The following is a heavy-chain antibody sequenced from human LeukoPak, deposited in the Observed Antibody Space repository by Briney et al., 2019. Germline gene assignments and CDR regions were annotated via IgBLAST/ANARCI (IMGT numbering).Heavy chain of an antibody. CDR2: ISHSGKKQ. V-gene: IGHV3-30*04. Sequence: PGGSLRLSCAASGFTFSGSAMHWVRQVPGKGLEWVAVISHSGKKQYYADSVKGRFTISRDNSQNTLFVQMNSLRAEDTAVYYCAKGRGWEASYYYYYMDVWGKGTTVTISS. CDR3: AKGRGWEASYYYYYMDV. J-gene: IGHJ6*03. CDR1: GFTFSGSA. D-gene: IGHD1-26*01.